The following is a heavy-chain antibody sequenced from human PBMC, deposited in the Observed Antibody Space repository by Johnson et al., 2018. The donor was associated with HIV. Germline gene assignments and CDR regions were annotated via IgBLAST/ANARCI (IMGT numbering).Heavy chain of an antibody. CDR3: ARAGDAFDI. J-gene: IGHJ3*02. V-gene: IGHV3-23*04. Sequence: VQLVESGGGVVRPGGSLRLSCAASGFTFDDYGMSWVRQAPGKGLEWVSAISGSGGSTYYADSVKGRFTISRDNSKNTLYLQMNSLRAEDTAVYYCARAGDAFDIWGQGTMVTVSS. CDR1: GFTFDDYG. CDR2: ISGSGGST.